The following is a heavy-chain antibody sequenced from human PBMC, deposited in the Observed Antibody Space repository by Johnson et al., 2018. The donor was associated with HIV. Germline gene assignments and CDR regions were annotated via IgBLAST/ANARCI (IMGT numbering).Heavy chain of an antibody. J-gene: IGHJ3*02. Sequence: VQLVESGGGLIQSGGSLRLSCAASGFTVSRNYMSWVRQAPGKGLEWVSVIYSDDMTYYADSVKGRFTISRVNSKNTLYLQMNSLRAEDTALYYCAKDMAARTFDAFDIWGQGTMVTVSS. CDR1: GFTVSRNY. CDR2: IYSDDMT. V-gene: IGHV3-53*01. D-gene: IGHD6-6*01. CDR3: AKDMAARTFDAFDI.